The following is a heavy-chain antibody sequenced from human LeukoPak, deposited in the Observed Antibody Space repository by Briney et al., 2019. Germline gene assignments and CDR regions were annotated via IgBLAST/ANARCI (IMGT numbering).Heavy chain of an antibody. CDR2: ISWNSGSI. Sequence: PGGSLRLSCAASGFTFDDYARHWVRQAPGKGLEWVSGISWNSGSIGYADSVKGRFTISRDNAKNSLYLQMNSLRAEDTALYYCAKSLYGSGSYYVFHPWGQGTLVTVSS. CDR3: AKSLYGSGSYYVFHP. CDR1: GFTFDDYA. V-gene: IGHV3-9*01. J-gene: IGHJ5*02. D-gene: IGHD3-10*01.